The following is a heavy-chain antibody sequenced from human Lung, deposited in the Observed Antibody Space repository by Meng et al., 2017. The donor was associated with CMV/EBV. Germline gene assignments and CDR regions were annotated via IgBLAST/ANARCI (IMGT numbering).Heavy chain of an antibody. Sequence: GESLKISCKVSGYMFNIYWIGWVRQKPGKGLEWMGIIYPGDSDVRYSPSFQGQVTISADKSTNTAYLQWSGLRASDTAMYYCARQDWTYGHRAYYFEYWGQGTXVNVGS. CDR1: GYMFNIYW. CDR3: ARQDWTYGHRAYYFEY. J-gene: IGHJ4*02. CDR2: IYPGDSDV. V-gene: IGHV5-51*01. D-gene: IGHD3/OR15-3a*01.